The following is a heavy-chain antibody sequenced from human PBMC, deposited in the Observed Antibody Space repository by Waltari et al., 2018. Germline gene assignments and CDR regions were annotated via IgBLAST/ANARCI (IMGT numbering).Heavy chain of an antibody. CDR1: GYSISSGYY. V-gene: IGHV4-38-2*01. J-gene: IGHJ6*03. CDR3: ARRKVDYYDNWSNYYYMDV. CDR2: IYHSGST. Sequence: QVQLQESGPGLVKPSETLSLTCGVSGYSISSGYYWDWIRLPPGKGLEWIGSIYHSGSTYHNPSLKSLVFISVDTSKNQFSLKLSSVTAADTAVYYCARRKVDYYDNWSNYYYMDVWGKGTTVTVSS. D-gene: IGHD3-22*01.